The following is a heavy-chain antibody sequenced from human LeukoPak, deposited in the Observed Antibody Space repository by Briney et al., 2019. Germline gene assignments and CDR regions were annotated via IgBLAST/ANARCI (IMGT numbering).Heavy chain of an antibody. D-gene: IGHD1-7*01. CDR3: AKGQVSLELLNIYYYYMDV. V-gene: IGHV3-48*01. J-gene: IGHJ6*03. Sequence: GGSLRLSCAASGFTFSSYSMNWVRQAPGKGLEWVSYISSSSSTIYYADSVKGRFTISRDNSKNTLYLQMNSLRAEDTAVYYCAKGQVSLELLNIYYYYMDVWGKGTTVTVSS. CDR1: GFTFSSYS. CDR2: ISSSSSTI.